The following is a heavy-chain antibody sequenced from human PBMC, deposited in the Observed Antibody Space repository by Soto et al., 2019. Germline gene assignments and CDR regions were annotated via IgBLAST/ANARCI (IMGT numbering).Heavy chain of an antibody. CDR3: ARDTPDYYDSRVIDY. D-gene: IGHD3-22*01. CDR1: GYTFTSYG. Sequence: ASVKVSCKASGYTFTSYGISWVRQAPGQGLEWMGWISAYNGNTNYAQKLQGRVTMTTDTSTSTAYMELRSLRSDDTAVYYCARDTPDYYDSRVIDYWGQGTLVTVS. J-gene: IGHJ4*02. V-gene: IGHV1-18*01. CDR2: ISAYNGNT.